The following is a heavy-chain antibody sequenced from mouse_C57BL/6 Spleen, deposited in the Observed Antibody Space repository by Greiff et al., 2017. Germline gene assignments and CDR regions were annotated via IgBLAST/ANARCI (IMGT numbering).Heavy chain of an antibody. Sequence: EVQRVESGGGLVKPGGSLKLSCAAPGFTFSDYGMHWVRQAPEKGREWVAYISSGSSTIYYADTVKGRFTISRDNAKNTLFLQMTSLRSEDTAMYYCARRSYYGNYVFDYWGQGTTLTVSS. D-gene: IGHD2-1*01. J-gene: IGHJ2*01. CDR2: ISSGSSTI. CDR1: GFTFSDYG. V-gene: IGHV5-17*01. CDR3: ARRSYYGNYVFDY.